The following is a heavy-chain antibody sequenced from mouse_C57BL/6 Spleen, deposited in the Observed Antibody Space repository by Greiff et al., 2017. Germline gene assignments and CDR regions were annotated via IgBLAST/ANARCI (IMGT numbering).Heavy chain of an antibody. J-gene: IGHJ2*01. CDR1: GYAFSSSW. V-gene: IGHV1-82*01. D-gene: IGHD1-1*01. CDR2: IYPGDGDT. CDR3: ARGDGSSYPDY. Sequence: LEESGPELVKPGASVKISCKASGYAFSSSWMNWVKQRPGKGLEWIGRIYPGDGDTNYNGKFKGKATLTADKSSSTAYMQLSSLTSEDSAVYFCARGDGSSYPDYWGQGTTLTVSS.